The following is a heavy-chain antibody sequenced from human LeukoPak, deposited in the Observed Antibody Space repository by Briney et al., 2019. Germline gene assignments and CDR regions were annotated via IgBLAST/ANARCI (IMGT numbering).Heavy chain of an antibody. J-gene: IGHJ4*02. V-gene: IGHV4-59*08. CDR3: ARHGGSYFYY. CDR2: IYYSGTT. Sequence: SETLSLTCTVSGGSISSYYWSWIRQAPGKGLEWIGYIYYSGTTKYNPSLMSRVTISVDTSKNQFSLRLSSVAAADTAVYYCARHGGSYFYYWGQGTLVTVPS. CDR1: GGSISSYY. D-gene: IGHD1-26*01.